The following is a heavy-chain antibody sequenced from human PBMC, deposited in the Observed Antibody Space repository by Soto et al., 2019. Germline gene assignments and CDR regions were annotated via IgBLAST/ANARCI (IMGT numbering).Heavy chain of an antibody. J-gene: IGHJ4*02. Sequence: HPGGSLRLSCAASGFTVSSNYMSWVRQAPGKGLEWVSVIYSVGSTYYADSVKGRFTISRDNSKNTLYLQMNSLRAEDTAVYYCARGYYYDSSGSYFDYWGQGTLVTVSS. CDR2: IYSVGST. D-gene: IGHD3-22*01. CDR1: GFTVSSNY. V-gene: IGHV3-53*01. CDR3: ARGYYYDSSGSYFDY.